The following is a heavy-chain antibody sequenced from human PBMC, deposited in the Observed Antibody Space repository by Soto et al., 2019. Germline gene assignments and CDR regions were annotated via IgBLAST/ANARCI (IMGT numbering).Heavy chain of an antibody. Sequence: EVQLLESGGGLVQPGGSLRLSCTASGFTFSSHAMTWVRQAPGKGLEWVSGLSDSGGSIYYADSVKGRFTISRDNSMNTLYLQMNTLRAEDTAIYYCAKVSSSWYAGFFYLWVQGTLVTVSS. CDR1: GFTFSSHA. V-gene: IGHV3-23*01. D-gene: IGHD6-13*01. J-gene: IGHJ5*02. CDR3: AKVSSSWYAGFFYL. CDR2: LSDSGGSI.